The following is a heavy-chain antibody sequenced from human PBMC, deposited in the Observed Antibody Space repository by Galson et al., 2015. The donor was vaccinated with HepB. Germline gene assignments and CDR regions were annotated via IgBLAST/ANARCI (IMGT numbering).Heavy chain of an antibody. Sequence: SLRLSCAASGFTFSSYAMHWVRQAPGKGLEWVAVISYDGSNKYYADSVKGRFTISRDNSKNTLYLQMNSLRAEDTAVYYCARDVHHRLFFSYFDHWGQGTLVTVSS. CDR3: ARDVHHRLFFSYFDH. D-gene: IGHD3-22*01. CDR2: ISYDGSNK. J-gene: IGHJ4*02. V-gene: IGHV3-30*04. CDR1: GFTFSSYA.